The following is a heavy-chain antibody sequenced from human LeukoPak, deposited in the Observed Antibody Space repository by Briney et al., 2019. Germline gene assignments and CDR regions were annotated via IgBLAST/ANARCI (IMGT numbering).Heavy chain of an antibody. Sequence: GRSLRLSCAASGFTFSSYAMHWVRQAPGKGLEWVAVISYDGSNKYYADSVKGRFTISRDNSKNTLYLQMSSLRAEDTAVYYCARDTSGSDFDSWGQGTLVTVSS. V-gene: IGHV3-30-3*01. CDR1: GFTFSSYA. CDR3: ARDTSGSDFDS. J-gene: IGHJ4*02. CDR2: ISYDGSNK. D-gene: IGHD3-10*01.